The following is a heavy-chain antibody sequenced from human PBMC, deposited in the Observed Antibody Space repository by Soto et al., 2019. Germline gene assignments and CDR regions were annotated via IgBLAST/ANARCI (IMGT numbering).Heavy chain of an antibody. CDR2: ISAYNGNT. CDR1: GYTFTSYG. CDR3: ARDYLLGYCSSTSCYTALGGSVFDP. D-gene: IGHD2-2*02. V-gene: IGHV1-18*04. Sequence: ASVKVSCKASGYTFTSYGISWVRQAPGQGLEWMGWISAYNGNTNYAQKLQGRVTMTTDTSTSTAYMELRSLRSDDTAVYYCARDYLLGYCSSTSCYTALGGSVFDPWG. J-gene: IGHJ5*02.